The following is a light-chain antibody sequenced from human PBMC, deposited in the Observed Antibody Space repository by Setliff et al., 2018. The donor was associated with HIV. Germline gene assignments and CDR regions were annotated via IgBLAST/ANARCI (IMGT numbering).Light chain of an antibody. J-gene: IGLJ1*01. CDR2: DVT. CDR3: CSYAYHAYV. CDR1: SSDVGRYNY. Sequence: QSVLTQSRSVSGSPGQSVTISCTGTSSDVGRYNYVSWYQHHPGKAPKLIIYDVTKRPSGVPDRFSGSKSGNTASLTISGLQAEDEADYYCCSYAYHAYVFGTGTKVTV. V-gene: IGLV2-11*01.